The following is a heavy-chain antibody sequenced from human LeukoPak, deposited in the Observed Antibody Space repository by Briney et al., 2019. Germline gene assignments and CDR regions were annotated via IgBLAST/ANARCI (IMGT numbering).Heavy chain of an antibody. CDR3: AKDRDSSSWYYFDY. CDR1: GFTFSSYA. D-gene: IGHD6-13*01. CDR2: IKGSGGIT. Sequence: PGGSLRLSCAASGFTFSSYAMSWVRQAPGKGLEWVSAIKGSGGITYYADSAKGRFTISRDNSKNTLFLQMNSLRAEDTALYYFAKDRDSSSWYYFDYWGQGSLVTVSA. V-gene: IGHV3-23*01. J-gene: IGHJ4*02.